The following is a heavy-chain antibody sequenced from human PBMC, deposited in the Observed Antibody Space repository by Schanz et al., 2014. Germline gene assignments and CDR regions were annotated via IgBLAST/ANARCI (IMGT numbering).Heavy chain of an antibody. V-gene: IGHV3-30*02. J-gene: IGHJ4*02. CDR1: GFIFSNYG. D-gene: IGHD3-10*01. CDR2: IWSDGSRT. Sequence: QVQLVESGGGVVQRGGSLRLSCAASGFIFSNYGMHWVRQAPGKGLEWVAFIWSDGSRTYHAESVKGRFTISRDNSRNTLYLQMDSLRDEDTALYYCARGPDYGSGSYSSYWGQGTLVTVSS. CDR3: ARGPDYGSGSYSSY.